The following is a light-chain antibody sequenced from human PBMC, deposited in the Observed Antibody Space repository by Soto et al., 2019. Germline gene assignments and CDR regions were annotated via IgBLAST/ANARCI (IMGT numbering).Light chain of an antibody. Sequence: ERVMTQSPATLSVSPGERATLSCRASQSVSSNLAWYQQKPGQAPRLLFYGASTRATGIPARFSGSGSGTEFTLTIGPLQYEDFAVYYCQQYNNWPYTIGQGTKLEIK. V-gene: IGKV3-15*01. CDR2: GAS. J-gene: IGKJ2*01. CDR3: QQYNNWPYT. CDR1: QSVSSN.